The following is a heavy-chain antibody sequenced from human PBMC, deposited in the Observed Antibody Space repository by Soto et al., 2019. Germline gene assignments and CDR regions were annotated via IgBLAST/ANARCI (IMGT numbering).Heavy chain of an antibody. D-gene: IGHD2-2*01. CDR3: AKDQEFQMLWGFLDY. CDR2: ISGGGDEI. Sequence: EVQLLESGGGLAQPGGSLRLSCAASGFTFSNYAMSWVRQAPGKGLHWVSSIISGGGDEIYYADSVKGRFTISRDNSKNTLYLQMNSLRAEDTAVYYCAKDQEFQMLWGFLDYWGQGTLVSVSS. CDR1: GFTFSNYA. J-gene: IGHJ4*02. V-gene: IGHV3-23*01.